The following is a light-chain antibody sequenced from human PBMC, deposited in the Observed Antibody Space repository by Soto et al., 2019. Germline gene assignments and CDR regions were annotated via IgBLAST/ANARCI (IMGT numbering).Light chain of an antibody. V-gene: IGKV1-5*03. CDR3: QHYSVFPLT. Sequence: DIQMTXXPXTLSAXXXXXVTITCRASESISSWLAWYQQKPGKAPKILIYKASTLQSGVPSRFTGSGSGTEFTLTISSLQPDDFATYYCQHYSVFPLTFGGGTKVEIK. J-gene: IGKJ4*01. CDR2: KAS. CDR1: ESISSW.